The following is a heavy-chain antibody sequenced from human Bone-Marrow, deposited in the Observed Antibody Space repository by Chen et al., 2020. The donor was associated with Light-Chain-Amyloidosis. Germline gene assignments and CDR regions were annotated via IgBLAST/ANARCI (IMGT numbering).Heavy chain of an antibody. V-gene: IGHV4-31*01. D-gene: IGHD5-12*01. Sequence: QAQLQESCPGLVNPSQTRCLTCSVPGDSSSRDSYYWSWIRQHPGKGLEWIGCIDDSGSTHYNPSLKCPSPLAVDQSPTPFSVTLMLRVAAETAVYYGACSFRAYDVDGVYSGPGVLVIVSS. CDR2: IDDSGST. CDR1: GDSSSRDSYY. CDR3: ACSFRAYDVDGVY. J-gene: IGHJ4*02.